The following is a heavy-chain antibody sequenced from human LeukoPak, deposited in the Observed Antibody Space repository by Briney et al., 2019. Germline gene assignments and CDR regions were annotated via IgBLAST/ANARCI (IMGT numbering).Heavy chain of an antibody. Sequence: ASVKVSCKTSGYTFTSYNINWVRQAPGQGLEWMGWISTYNGNTNSAQKLQGRVTMTTDTSTSTAYMELRSLRSDDTAVYYCARVPRRPISVILTDYWGQGTLVTVSS. CDR2: ISTYNGNT. CDR3: ARVPRRPISVILTDY. V-gene: IGHV1-18*01. J-gene: IGHJ4*02. D-gene: IGHD3-22*01. CDR1: GYTFTSYN.